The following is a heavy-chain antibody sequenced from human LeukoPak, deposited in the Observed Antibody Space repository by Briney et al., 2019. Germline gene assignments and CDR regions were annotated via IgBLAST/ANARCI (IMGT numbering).Heavy chain of an antibody. CDR3: AAPAGTNY. J-gene: IGHJ4*02. CDR1: GFTFSSYA. V-gene: IGHV3-30-3*01. Sequence: GGSLRLSCAASGFTFSSYAMHWVRQAPGKGPEWVAVISYDGSNKYYADSVKGRFTISRDNSKNTLYLQMNSLRAEDTAVYYCAAPAGTNYWGQGTLVTVSS. CDR2: ISYDGSNK. D-gene: IGHD6-13*01.